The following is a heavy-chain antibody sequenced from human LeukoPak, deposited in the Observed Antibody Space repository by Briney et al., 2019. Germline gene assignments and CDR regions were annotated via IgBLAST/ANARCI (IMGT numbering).Heavy chain of an antibody. D-gene: IGHD3-22*01. J-gene: IGHJ4*02. CDR1: GFTFSDYY. CDR3: ARVPRTGNYYDSSGTLDY. V-gene: IGHV3-11*04. CDR2: ISSSVNTK. Sequence: GGSLRLSCAASGFTFSDYYMSWIRQAPGKGLEWVSYISSSVNTKYYADSVKGRFTISRDNAKNSLFLQMNSLRAEDTAVYYCARVPRTGNYYDSSGTLDYWGQGTLVTVSS.